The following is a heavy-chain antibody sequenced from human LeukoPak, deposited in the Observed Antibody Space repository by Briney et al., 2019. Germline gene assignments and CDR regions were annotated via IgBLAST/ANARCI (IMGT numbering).Heavy chain of an antibody. CDR3: AKELAAVGVPSFDS. D-gene: IGHD6-13*01. CDR1: EFTFSSYA. Sequence: GGSLRLSCAASEFTFSSYAMSWVRQTPGKGLESVSGIRSTGGGTYYADSVKGRFTISRDNSKNTLYLQMNSLRAEDTAVYYCAKELAAVGVPSFDSWGQGTLVTVSS. CDR2: IRSTGGGT. J-gene: IGHJ4*02. V-gene: IGHV3-23*01.